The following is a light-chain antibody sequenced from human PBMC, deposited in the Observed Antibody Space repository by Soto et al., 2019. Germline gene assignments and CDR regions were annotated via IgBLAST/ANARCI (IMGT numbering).Light chain of an antibody. CDR2: GNS. Sequence: QSVLTQPPSVSGAPGQRVTISCTGSSSNIGAGYDVHWYQQLPGTAPKLLIYGNSNRPSGVPDRFSGSKSVTSASLAITGLQAEDEADDYCQSYDSSLSGGVFGGGTKVTVL. V-gene: IGLV1-40*01. J-gene: IGLJ3*02. CDR1: SSNIGAGYD. CDR3: QSYDSSLSGGV.